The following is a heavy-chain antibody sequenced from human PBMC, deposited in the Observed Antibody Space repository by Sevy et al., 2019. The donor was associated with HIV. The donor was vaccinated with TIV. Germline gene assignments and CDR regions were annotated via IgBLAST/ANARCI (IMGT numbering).Heavy chain of an antibody. CDR1: GYTFTSYG. Sequence: ASVKVSCKASGYTFTSYGISWVRQAPGQGLEWMGWISAYNGNTNYAQMLQGRVTMTTDTSTSTAYMELRSLRSDDTAVYYCARDLPYYDILTGYHRNYGMDVWGQGTTVTVSS. D-gene: IGHD3-9*01. CDR2: ISAYNGNT. CDR3: ARDLPYYDILTGYHRNYGMDV. V-gene: IGHV1-18*01. J-gene: IGHJ6*02.